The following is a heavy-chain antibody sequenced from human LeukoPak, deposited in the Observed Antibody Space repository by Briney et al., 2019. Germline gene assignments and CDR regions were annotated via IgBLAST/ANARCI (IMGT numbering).Heavy chain of an antibody. CDR1: GGSISSYY. V-gene: IGHV4-59*01. CDR3: ARANWNLFSIDY. J-gene: IGHJ4*02. Sequence: SETLSLTCTVSGGSISSYYWSWIRQPPGKGLEWIGYIYYSGSTNYNPSLKSRVTISVDTSKNQFSLKLSSVTAADTAVYYCARANWNLFSIDYWGQGTLVTVSS. CDR2: IYYSGST. D-gene: IGHD1-1*01.